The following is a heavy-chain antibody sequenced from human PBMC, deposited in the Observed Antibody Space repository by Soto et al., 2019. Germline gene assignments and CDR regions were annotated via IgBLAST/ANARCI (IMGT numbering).Heavy chain of an antibody. D-gene: IGHD1-26*01. Sequence: VPVKVSSKGSGHNFYSSSINWLRQVPGQGLEWMGWINPDTGNPTYDQGFTGRCVFSVDTSVSTVYLQIFSLKADDSAVYYCERDRASGSFDYSGQGTRCTVGS. CDR2: INPDTGNP. CDR1: GHNFYSSS. V-gene: IGHV7-4-1*01. CDR3: ERDRASGSFDY. J-gene: IGHJ4*02.